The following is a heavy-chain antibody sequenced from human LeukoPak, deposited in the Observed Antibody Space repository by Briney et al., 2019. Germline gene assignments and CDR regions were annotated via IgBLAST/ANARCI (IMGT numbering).Heavy chain of an antibody. CDR1: GYTFSNYD. V-gene: IGHV1-8*01. J-gene: IGHJ6*02. D-gene: IGHD5-18*01. CDR2: MNPNSGNT. CDR3: ARGGDTAMVRVYYYGMDV. Sequence: ASVKVSCKASGYTFSNYDVNWVRQATGQGLEWMGWMNPNSGNTGYAQKFQGRVTMTRNTSISTAYMELSSLRSEDTAMYYCARGGDTAMVRVYYYGMDVWGQGTTVTVSS.